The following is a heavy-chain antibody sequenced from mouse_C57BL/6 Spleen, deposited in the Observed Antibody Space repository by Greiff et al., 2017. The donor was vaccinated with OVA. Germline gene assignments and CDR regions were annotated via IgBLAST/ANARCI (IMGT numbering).Heavy chain of an antibody. CDR2: ISSGSSTI. D-gene: IGHD2-3*01. CDR3: ATADGYYAYFDV. Sequence: EVQVVESGGGLVKPGGSLKLSCAASGFTFSDYGMHWVRQAPEKGLEWVAYISSGSSTIYYADTVKGRFTISRDNAKNTLFLQMTSLRSEDTAMYYCATADGYYAYFDVWGTGTTVTVSS. J-gene: IGHJ1*03. CDR1: GFTFSDYG. V-gene: IGHV5-17*01.